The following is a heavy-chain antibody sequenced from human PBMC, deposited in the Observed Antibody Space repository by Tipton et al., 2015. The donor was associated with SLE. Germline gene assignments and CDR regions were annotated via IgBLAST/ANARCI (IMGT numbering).Heavy chain of an antibody. D-gene: IGHD7-27*01. CDR1: GFNFHDYG. J-gene: IGHJ6*03. V-gene: IGHV3-9*01. CDR2: INWNSGSI. Sequence: SLRLSCEASGFNFHDYGMHWVRQAPGKGLEWVSLINWNSGSIAYADSVKGRFTISRDNAKNSLYLQMNSLRGEDTALYYCAKVPSGDPYYYHYMDVWGTGTTVTVSS. CDR3: AKVPSGDPYYYHYMDV.